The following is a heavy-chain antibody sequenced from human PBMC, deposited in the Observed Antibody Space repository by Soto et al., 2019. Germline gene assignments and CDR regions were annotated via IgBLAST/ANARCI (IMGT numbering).Heavy chain of an antibody. V-gene: IGHV3-30-3*01. J-gene: IGHJ6*02. D-gene: IGHD1-7*01. Sequence: PGGSLRLSCAASGFTFSSYAMHWVRQAPGKGLEWVAVISYDGSNKYYADSVKGRSTISRDNSKNTLYLQMNSLRAEDTAVYYCARDPPGTPAGYYYYGMDVWGQGTTVTVSS. CDR2: ISYDGSNK. CDR3: ARDPPGTPAGYYYYGMDV. CDR1: GFTFSSYA.